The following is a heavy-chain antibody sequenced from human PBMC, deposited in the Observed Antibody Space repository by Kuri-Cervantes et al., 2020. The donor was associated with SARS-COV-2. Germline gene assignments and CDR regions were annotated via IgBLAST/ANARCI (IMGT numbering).Heavy chain of an antibody. D-gene: IGHD6-19*01. J-gene: IGHJ4*02. Sequence: GGSLRLSCAASGFTFSSYGMHWVRQAPGKGLQWVSIIYGDGSTFYADSVKGRFTISRDNSKNTLFLQMNSLRIEDTALYYCARVGSGPGGVDHWGQGTLVTVSS. CDR1: GFTFSSYG. CDR2: IYGDGST. CDR3: ARVGSGPGGVDH. V-gene: IGHV3-NL1*01.